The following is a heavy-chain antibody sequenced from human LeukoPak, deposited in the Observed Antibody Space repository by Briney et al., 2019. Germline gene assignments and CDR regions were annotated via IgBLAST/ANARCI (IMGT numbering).Heavy chain of an antibody. J-gene: IGHJ4*02. CDR2: IIPIFGTA. V-gene: IGHV1-69*01. D-gene: IGHD6-13*01. CDR3: ARDRESIAAAGTSGFDY. CDR1: GGTFSSYA. Sequence: ASVKVPCKASGGTFSSYAISWVRQAPGQGLEWMGGIIPIFGTANYAQKFQGRVTITADESTSTAYMELSSLRSEDTAVYYCARDRESIAAAGTSGFDYWGQGTLVTVSS.